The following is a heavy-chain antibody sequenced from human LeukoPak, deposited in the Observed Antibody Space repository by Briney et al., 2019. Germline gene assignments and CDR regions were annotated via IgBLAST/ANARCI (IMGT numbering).Heavy chain of an antibody. J-gene: IGHJ4*02. CDR1: GFTFGDYA. V-gene: IGHV3-23*01. D-gene: IGHD3-22*01. Sequence: GGSLRPSCTASGFTFGDYAMSWVRQAPGKGLEWVSAISGSGGSTYYADSVKGRFTISRDNSKSRLYLQMNSLRAEDTAVYYCAKVARRYYYDSSGCYYFDYWGQGTLVTVSS. CDR3: AKVARRYYYDSSGCYYFDY. CDR2: ISGSGGST.